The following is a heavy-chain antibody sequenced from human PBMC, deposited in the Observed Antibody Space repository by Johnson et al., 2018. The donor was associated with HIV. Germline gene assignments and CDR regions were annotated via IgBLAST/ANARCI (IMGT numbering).Heavy chain of an antibody. CDR2: IKSKTDGGTT. D-gene: IGHD3-10*01. Sequence: VQLVESGGSVVRPGGSLRLSCAASGFTFNNAWMSWVRQAPGKGLEWVGRIKSKTDGGTTDYAAPVKGRFTISRDDSKNTLYLQMNSLRQEDTAMYYCAKEGNYLVSFGHYASDAFDMWGQGTMVTVSS. J-gene: IGHJ3*02. CDR1: GFTFNNAW. CDR3: AKEGNYLVSFGHYASDAFDM. V-gene: IGHV3-15*02.